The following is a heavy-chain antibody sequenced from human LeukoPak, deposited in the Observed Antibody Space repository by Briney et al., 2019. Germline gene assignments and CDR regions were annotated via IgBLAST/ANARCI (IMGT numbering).Heavy chain of an antibody. CDR2: IYTSGST. J-gene: IGHJ6*03. CDR3: ARMPEHFDWLLGMTNYYMDV. D-gene: IGHD3-9*01. CDR1: GGSISSGSYY. Sequence: SQTLSLTCTVSGGSISSGSYYWSWIRQPAGKGLEWIGRIYTSGSTNYNPSLKSRVTISVDTSKNQFSLKLSSVTAADTAVYYCARMPEHFDWLLGMTNYYMDVWGKGTTVTVSS. V-gene: IGHV4-61*02.